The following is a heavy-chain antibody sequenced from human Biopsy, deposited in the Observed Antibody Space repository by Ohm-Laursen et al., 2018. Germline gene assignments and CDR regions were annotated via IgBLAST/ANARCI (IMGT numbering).Heavy chain of an antibody. V-gene: IGHV4-4*07. Sequence: PSETLSLTCNASGGDINNYYWSWIRQPAGKGLEWIGRIYPGGSTNYNPSLKSRVTMSVDTSKKQLSLRLRSVTAADTAMYYCASVVLGPTNDAFDLWGQGMMVVVSS. J-gene: IGHJ3*01. D-gene: IGHD3-22*01. CDR2: IYPGGST. CDR1: GGDINNYY. CDR3: ASVVLGPTNDAFDL.